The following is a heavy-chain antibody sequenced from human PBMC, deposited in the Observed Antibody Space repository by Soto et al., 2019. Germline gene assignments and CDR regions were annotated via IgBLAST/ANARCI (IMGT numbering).Heavy chain of an antibody. D-gene: IGHD2-15*01. V-gene: IGHV1-69*06. CDR3: ARAGGSPYYYYGMDV. J-gene: IGHJ6*02. Sequence: QEQLVQSGPEVKKPGSSVTVSCKASAGTFNNYAICWVRQAPGQGLEWMGGTIPLFSTSSYAQKFQGRVTITADKSTSTVYMEMSNLKSEDTALYYCARAGGSPYYYYGMDVWGQGTTVTVS. CDR2: TIPLFSTS. CDR1: AGTFNNYA.